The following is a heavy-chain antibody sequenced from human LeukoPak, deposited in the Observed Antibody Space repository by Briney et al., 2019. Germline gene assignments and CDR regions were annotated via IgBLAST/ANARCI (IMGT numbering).Heavy chain of an antibody. J-gene: IGHJ5*02. Sequence: SETLSLTCTVSGGSISSSSYYWGWIRQPPGKGLEWIGSIYYSGSTYYNPSLKSRVTISVDTSKNQFSLKLSSVTAVDTAVYYCARGGGVGATSDLWFDPWGQGTLVTVSS. CDR2: IYYSGST. V-gene: IGHV4-39*07. D-gene: IGHD1-26*01. CDR1: GGSISSSSYY. CDR3: ARGGGVGATSDLWFDP.